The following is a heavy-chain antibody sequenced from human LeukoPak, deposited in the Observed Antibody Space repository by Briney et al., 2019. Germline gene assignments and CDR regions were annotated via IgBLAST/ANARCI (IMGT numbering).Heavy chain of an antibody. D-gene: IGHD3-9*01. J-gene: IGHJ4*02. Sequence: PSETLSLTCAVYGRSITGYYWSWIRQPPGKGLEWVGEIHYTGATSYNPSLKSRATISIDTSKNQVSLKLSSVTAADTAVYYCARGNILSGYCFDFWGQGALVTVSS. CDR3: ARGNILSGYCFDF. CDR2: IHYTGAT. V-gene: IGHV4-34*01. CDR1: GRSITGYY.